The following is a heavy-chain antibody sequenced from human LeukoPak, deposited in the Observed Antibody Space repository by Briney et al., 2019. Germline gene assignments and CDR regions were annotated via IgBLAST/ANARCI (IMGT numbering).Heavy chain of an antibody. V-gene: IGHV3-21*01. CDR2: ISSSSSYI. CDR3: ARDRGAAAGFDP. CDR1: GFTFSSYE. J-gene: IGHJ5*02. Sequence: GSLRLSCAASGFTFSSYEMNWVRQAPGKGLEWVSSISSSSSYIYYADSVKGRFTISRDNAKNSLYLQMNSLRAEDTAVYYCARDRGAAAGFDPWGQGTLVTVSS. D-gene: IGHD6-13*01.